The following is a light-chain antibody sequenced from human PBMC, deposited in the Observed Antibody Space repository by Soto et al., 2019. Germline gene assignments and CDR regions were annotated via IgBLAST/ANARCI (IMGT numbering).Light chain of an antibody. J-gene: IGKJ4*01. Sequence: EIVMTQSPPTLSVSPGESATLSCWASQSISSKLAWYQLRPGQAPRLLIYGAFTRATGVPARFSGSGSGTEFTLTITSLKSEDFAVYYCQQYHTWPPLTFGGGTKVEIK. CDR2: GAF. V-gene: IGKV3-15*01. CDR3: QQYHTWPPLT. CDR1: QSISSK.